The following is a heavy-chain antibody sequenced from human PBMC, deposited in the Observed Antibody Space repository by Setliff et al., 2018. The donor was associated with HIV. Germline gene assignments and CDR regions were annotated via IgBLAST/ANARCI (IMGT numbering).Heavy chain of an antibody. V-gene: IGHV4-39*07. Sequence: PSETLSLTCTVSGGSISSTSYYWGWIRQPPGKGLEWIGSIYYSGSTYYNPSLKSRVTISVDTSKNQFSLKLSSVTAADTAVYYCARGRSAVDWGYYFDSWGQGTLVTVSS. CDR3: ARGRSAVDWGYYFDS. CDR1: GGSISSTSYY. J-gene: IGHJ4*02. D-gene: IGHD7-27*01. CDR2: IYYSGST.